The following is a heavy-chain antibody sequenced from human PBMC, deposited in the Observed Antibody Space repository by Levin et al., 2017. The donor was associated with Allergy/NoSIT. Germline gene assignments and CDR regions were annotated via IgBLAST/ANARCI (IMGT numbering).Heavy chain of an antibody. CDR1: GYAFIDYY. D-gene: IGHD1-26*01. CDR2: TNPSSGDT. V-gene: IGHV1-2*02. J-gene: IGHJ3*02. CDR3: AIYYNTDAFDI. Sequence: AGESLKISCKASGYAFIDYYLHWVRQAPGQGLEWMGWTNPSSGDTNYVQKFQGRVTMTRDTSISTAYMELSGLRSDDTAVYYCAIYYNTDAFDIWGQGTMVTVSS.